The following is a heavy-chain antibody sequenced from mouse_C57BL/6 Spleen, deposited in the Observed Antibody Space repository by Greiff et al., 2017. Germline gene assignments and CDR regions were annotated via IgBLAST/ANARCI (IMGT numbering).Heavy chain of an antibody. J-gene: IGHJ1*03. CDR2: IDPETGGT. CDR3: TRHYGSSYGYFDV. V-gene: IGHV1-15*01. CDR1: GYTFTDYE. D-gene: IGHD1-1*01. Sequence: VQLQPSGAELVRPGASVTLSCKASGYTFTDYEMHWVKQTPVHGLEWIGAIDPETGGTAYNQKFKGKAILTADKSSSTAYMELRSLTSEDSAVYYCTRHYGSSYGYFDVWGTGTTVTVSS.